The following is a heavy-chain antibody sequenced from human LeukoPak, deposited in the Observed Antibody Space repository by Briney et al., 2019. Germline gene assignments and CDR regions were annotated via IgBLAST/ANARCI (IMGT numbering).Heavy chain of an antibody. V-gene: IGHV1-2*02. Sequence: ASVKVSCKASGYTFTGYYMHWVRQAPGQGLEWMGWINPNSGGTNYAQKFQGRVTMTRDTSISTAYMELSRLRSDDTAVYYCASVHGSGSPSLGYFDYWGQGTLVTVSS. CDR2: INPNSGGT. CDR1: GYTFTGYY. D-gene: IGHD3-10*01. J-gene: IGHJ4*02. CDR3: ASVHGSGSPSLGYFDY.